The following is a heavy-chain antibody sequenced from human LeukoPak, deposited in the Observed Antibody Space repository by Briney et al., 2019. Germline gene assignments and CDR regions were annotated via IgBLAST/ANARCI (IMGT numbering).Heavy chain of an antibody. CDR3: ARDPGYYDSSGYLIYWYFDL. Sequence: SSETLSLTCTVSGGSISSYYWSWIRQPPGKGLEWIGYIYYSGSTNYNPSLKSRVTISVDTSKNQFSLKLSSVTAADTAVYYCARDPGYYDSSGYLIYWYFDLWGRGTLVTVSS. V-gene: IGHV4-59*01. CDR2: IYYSGST. D-gene: IGHD3-22*01. CDR1: GGSISSYY. J-gene: IGHJ2*01.